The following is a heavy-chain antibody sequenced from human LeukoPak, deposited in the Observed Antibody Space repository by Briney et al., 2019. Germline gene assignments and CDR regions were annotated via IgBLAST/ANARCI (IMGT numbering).Heavy chain of an antibody. CDR3: AREWAGVCDY. Sequence: SETLSLTCTVSGGSISSSAYHWGWIRQPPGKGLEWIGSIYYSGRTFYNLSLKSRVTISVGTSKNQFSLKLSSVTAADTAVYYCAREWAGVCDYWGQGTLVTVSS. V-gene: IGHV4-39*07. J-gene: IGHJ4*02. CDR2: IYYSGRT. D-gene: IGHD3-16*01. CDR1: GGSISSSAYH.